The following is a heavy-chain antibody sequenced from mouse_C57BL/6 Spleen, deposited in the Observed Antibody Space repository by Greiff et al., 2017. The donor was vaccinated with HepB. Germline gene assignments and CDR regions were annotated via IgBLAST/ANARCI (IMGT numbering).Heavy chain of an antibody. D-gene: IGHD2-3*01. CDR1: GYSITSGYY. CDR3: ARGGIYDGYYNYAMDY. J-gene: IGHJ4*01. Sequence: EVHLVESGPGLVKPSQSLSLTCSVTGYSITSGYYWNWIRQFPGNILEWMGYISYDGSNNYNPSLKNRISITRDTSKNQFFLKLNTVTTEDTATYYCARGGIYDGYYNYAMDYWGQGTSVTVSS. V-gene: IGHV3-6*01. CDR2: ISYDGSN.